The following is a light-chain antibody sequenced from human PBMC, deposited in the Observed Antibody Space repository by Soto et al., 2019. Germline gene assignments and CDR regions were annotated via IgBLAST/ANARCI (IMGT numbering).Light chain of an antibody. CDR1: QSVSSSY. V-gene: IGKV3-20*01. CDR2: GAS. CDR3: QQYGSSPNT. Sequence: EIVLTQSPGTLSLSPGERATLSCRASQSVSSSYLAWYQQKPGQAPRLLIYGASSRATGIPDRFSGSGSGTDFTITISRVEPEDFAVYCCQQYGSSPNTFGQGTKLEIK. J-gene: IGKJ2*01.